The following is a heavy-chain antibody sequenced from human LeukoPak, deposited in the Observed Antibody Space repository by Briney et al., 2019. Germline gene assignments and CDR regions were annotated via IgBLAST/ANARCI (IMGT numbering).Heavy chain of an antibody. CDR3: ARGKIVVVPAALNYYYGMDV. J-gene: IGHJ6*02. V-gene: IGHV4-34*01. CDR1: GGSFSGYY. CDR2: INHSGST. D-gene: IGHD2-2*01. Sequence: SETLSLTCAVYGGSFSGYYWSWIRQPPGKGLKWIGEINHSGSTNYNPSLKSRVTISVDTSKNQFSLKLSSVTAADTAVYYCARGKIVVVPAALNYYYGMDVWGQGTTVTVSS.